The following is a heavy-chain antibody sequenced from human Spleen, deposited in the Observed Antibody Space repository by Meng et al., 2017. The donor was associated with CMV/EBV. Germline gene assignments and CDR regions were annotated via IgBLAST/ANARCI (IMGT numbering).Heavy chain of an antibody. J-gene: IGHJ6*02. CDR1: GDTVSSNIAA. CDR3: ARDFPMDV. Sequence: LRLSCAISGDTVSSNIAAWNWVRQSPSRGFEWLGRTYYRSKWYNDYAVSVKGRITITPDTSKNQYSLQLKSLTPDDTAVYYCARDFPMDVWGQGTTVTVSS. V-gene: IGHV6-1*01. CDR2: TYYRSKWYN.